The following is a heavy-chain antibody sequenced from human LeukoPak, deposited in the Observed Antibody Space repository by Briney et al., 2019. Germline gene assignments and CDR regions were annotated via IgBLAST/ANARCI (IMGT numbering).Heavy chain of an antibody. CDR1: GFTFSSYA. CDR3: AKRVRYSSSWYYFDY. V-gene: IGHV3-23*01. CDR2: ISGNGGST. D-gene: IGHD6-13*01. Sequence: GGSLRLSCAASGFTFSSYAMSWVRQAPGKGLEWVSAISGNGGSTYYADSVKGRFTISRDNSKNTLYLQMNSLRAEDTAVYYCAKRVRYSSSWYYFDYWGQGTLVTVSS. J-gene: IGHJ4*02.